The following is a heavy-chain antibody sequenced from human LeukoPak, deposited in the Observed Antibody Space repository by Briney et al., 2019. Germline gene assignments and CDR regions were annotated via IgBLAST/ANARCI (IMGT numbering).Heavy chain of an antibody. CDR2: INGGGRTT. Sequence: PGGSLRLSCGASGFTFSNYWMYWVRQAPGKGLVWVSRINGGGRTTNYADSVKGRFTISRDNAKNTMYLQMNSLRAEDTAIYYCAKPVRGYDGFDIWGQGTMVTVSS. J-gene: IGHJ3*02. V-gene: IGHV3-74*01. CDR3: AKPVRGYDGFDI. D-gene: IGHD5-12*01. CDR1: GFTFSNYW.